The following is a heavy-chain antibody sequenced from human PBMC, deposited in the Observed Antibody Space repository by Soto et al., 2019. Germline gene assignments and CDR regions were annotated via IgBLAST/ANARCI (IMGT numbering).Heavy chain of an antibody. Sequence: GESLKISSKGSGYSFTSYWISWVRQMPGKGLEWMGRIDPSDSYTNYSPSFQGHVTISADKSISTAYLQWSSLKASDTAMYYCARLITGTTGVDYYSMDVWGQGTTVTVSS. V-gene: IGHV5-10-1*01. CDR1: GYSFTSYW. J-gene: IGHJ6*02. D-gene: IGHD1-20*01. CDR3: ARLITGTTGVDYYSMDV. CDR2: IDPSDSYT.